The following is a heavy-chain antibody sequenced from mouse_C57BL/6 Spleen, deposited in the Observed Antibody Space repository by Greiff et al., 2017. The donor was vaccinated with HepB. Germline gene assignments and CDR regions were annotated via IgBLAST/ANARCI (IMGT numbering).Heavy chain of an antibody. CDR3: AKEGYGNYINYYAMDY. V-gene: IGHV2-5*01. D-gene: IGHD2-10*02. CDR2: IWRGGST. Sequence: QVQLKESGPGLVQPSQSLSITCTVSGFSLTSYGVHWVRQSPGKGLEWLGVIWRGGSTDYNAAFMSRLSITKDNSKSQVFFKMNSLQADDTAIYYCAKEGYGNYINYYAMDYWGQGTSVTVSS. J-gene: IGHJ4*01. CDR1: GFSLTSYG.